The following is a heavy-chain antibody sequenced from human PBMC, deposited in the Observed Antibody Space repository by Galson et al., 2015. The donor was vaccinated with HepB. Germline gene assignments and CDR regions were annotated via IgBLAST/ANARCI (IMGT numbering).Heavy chain of an antibody. CDR1: GFPFSSYG. J-gene: IGHJ4*02. CDR3: ASSTL. CDR2: IWYDGINK. Sequence: SLRLSCAASGFPFSSYGMHWVRQAPGKGLEWVAVIWYDGINKDYADSVKGRFTISRDNSKDMLYLQMNSLRAEDTAVYYCASSTLWGQGTLVTVSS. V-gene: IGHV3-33*01.